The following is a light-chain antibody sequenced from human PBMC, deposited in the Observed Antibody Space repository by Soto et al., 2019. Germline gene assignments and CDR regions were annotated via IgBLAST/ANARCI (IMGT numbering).Light chain of an antibody. CDR1: QSVSSNY. CDR2: GAS. J-gene: IGKJ4*01. CDR3: QQYGSSPLT. Sequence: MVLTQSPGTLSLSPGESATLSPRASQSVSSNYLAWYQQKPGQAPRXIIYGASSRATGIPDRFSGSGSGTDFTLTISRLEPEDVAVYYCQQYGSSPLTFGGGTKVDIK. V-gene: IGKV3-20*01.